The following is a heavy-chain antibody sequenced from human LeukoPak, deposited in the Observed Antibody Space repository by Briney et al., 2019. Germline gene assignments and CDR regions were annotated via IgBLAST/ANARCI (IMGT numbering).Heavy chain of an antibody. CDR3: ARLPWSSGWYVGYYFDY. D-gene: IGHD6-19*01. CDR2: TYSGGST. V-gene: IGHV3-66*04. CDR1: GFTFSSYA. Sequence: GGSLRLSCAASGFTFSSYAMHWVRQAPGKGLEWVSVTYSGGSTYYADSVKGRFTISRDNSKNTLYLQMNSLRAEDTAVYYCARLPWSSGWYVGYYFDYWGQGTLVTVSS. J-gene: IGHJ4*02.